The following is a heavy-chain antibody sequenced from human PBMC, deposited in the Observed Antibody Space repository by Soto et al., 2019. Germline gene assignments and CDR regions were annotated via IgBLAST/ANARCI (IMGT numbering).Heavy chain of an antibody. CDR1: GFSFSDSA. Sequence: EVQLVESGGGLVQPGGSLKLSCAASGFSFSDSAMHWVRQASGKGLEWVGRIGSKGQNYATTYAASVKGRFIISTDESKNTAHLQINSLKTEDTAVYYCTKYSGTSSAPAALGQGTLVTVSS. CDR3: TKYSGTSSAPAA. D-gene: IGHD1-26*01. CDR2: IGSKGQNYAT. J-gene: IGHJ5*02. V-gene: IGHV3-73*02.